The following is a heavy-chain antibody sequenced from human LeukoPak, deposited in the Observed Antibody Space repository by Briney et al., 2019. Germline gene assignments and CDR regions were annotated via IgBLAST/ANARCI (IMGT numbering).Heavy chain of an antibody. CDR1: GFTFSSYA. V-gene: IGHV3-30*04. CDR3: ARGDHYYDSSGYPYDAFDI. D-gene: IGHD3-22*01. J-gene: IGHJ3*02. Sequence: GGSLRLSCAASGFTFSSYAMHWVRQAPGKGLEWVAVISYDGSNKYYADSVKGRFTISRDNAKNSLYLQMNSLRAEDTAVYYCARGDHYYDSSGYPYDAFDIWGQGTMVTVSS. CDR2: ISYDGSNK.